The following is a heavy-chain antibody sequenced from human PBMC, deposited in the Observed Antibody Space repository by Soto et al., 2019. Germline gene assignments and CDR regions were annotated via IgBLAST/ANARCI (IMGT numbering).Heavy chain of an antibody. J-gene: IGHJ4*02. CDR3: AKDRGFLEWLPPDY. V-gene: IGHV3-30*18. CDR2: ISYDGSNK. CDR1: GFTFSSYG. D-gene: IGHD3-3*01. Sequence: QVQLVESGGGVVQPRRSLRLSCAASGFTFSSYGMHWVRQAPGKGLEWVAVISYDGSNKYYADSVKGRFTISRDNSKNTLYLQMNSLRAEDTAVYYCAKDRGFLEWLPPDYWGQGTLVTVSS.